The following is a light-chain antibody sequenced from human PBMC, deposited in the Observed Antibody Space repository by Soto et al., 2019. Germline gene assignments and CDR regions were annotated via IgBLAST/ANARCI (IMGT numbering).Light chain of an antibody. CDR2: DAS. CDR3: QQRNNWPLT. J-gene: IGKJ5*01. V-gene: IGKV3-11*01. Sequence: ETVMTQSPATLSVSPGQGATLSCRASQRVGNDLAWYQQKAGQAPRLLIYDASYRAAGFPARFSGSGSGTDFTLTISSLEPEDFAVYYCQQRNNWPLTFGPGTRLEIK. CDR1: QRVGND.